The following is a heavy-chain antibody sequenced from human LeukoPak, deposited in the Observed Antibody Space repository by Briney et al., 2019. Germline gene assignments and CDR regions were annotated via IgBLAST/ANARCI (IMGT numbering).Heavy chain of an antibody. V-gene: IGHV4-4*07. Sequence: SETLSLTCTVSGGSVSRFYWTWIRPPAGKGLEWIGRIYTSGSTSYNPSLKSRVTISVDKSKNQFSLKLTSVTAADTAVYYCARVHGANSFLDYWGQGTLVTVSS. CDR2: IYTSGST. CDR1: GGSVSRFY. CDR3: ARVHGANSFLDY. D-gene: IGHD4-23*01. J-gene: IGHJ4*02.